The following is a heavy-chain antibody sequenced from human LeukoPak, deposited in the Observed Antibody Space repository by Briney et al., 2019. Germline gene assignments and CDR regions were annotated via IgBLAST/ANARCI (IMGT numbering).Heavy chain of an antibody. Sequence: SVKVSCKASGGTFSSYAISWVRQAPGQGLEWMGRIIPILGIANYAQKFQGRVTITADKSTSTAYMELSSLRSEDTAVYYCARDRGPSATVYYYYGMDVWGQGTTVTVSS. D-gene: IGHD1-26*01. CDR1: GGTFSSYA. CDR2: IIPILGIA. V-gene: IGHV1-69*04. CDR3: ARDRGPSATVYYYYGMDV. J-gene: IGHJ6*02.